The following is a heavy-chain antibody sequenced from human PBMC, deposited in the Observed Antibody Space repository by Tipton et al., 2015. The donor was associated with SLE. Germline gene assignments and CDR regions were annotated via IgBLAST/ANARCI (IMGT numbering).Heavy chain of an antibody. CDR1: GGSISSSSYY. Sequence: TLSLTCTVSGGSISSSSYYWSWIRQPPGKGLEWIGEINHSGSTNYNPSLKSRVTISVDTSKNQFSLKLSSVTAADTAVYYCARPREGDPDAFDIWGQGTMVTVSS. J-gene: IGHJ3*02. V-gene: IGHV4-39*07. CDR3: ARPREGDPDAFDI. D-gene: IGHD3-16*01. CDR2: INHSGST.